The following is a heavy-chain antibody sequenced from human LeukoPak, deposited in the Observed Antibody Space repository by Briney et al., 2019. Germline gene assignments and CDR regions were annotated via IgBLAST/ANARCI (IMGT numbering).Heavy chain of an antibody. CDR2: IVVGSGNT. V-gene: IGHV1-58*01. Sequence: GTSVKVSCKASGFTFTSSAVQWVRQARGQRLEWIGWIVVGSGNTNYAQKFQERATIARDMSTSTAYMELSSLRSEDTAVYYCAAASDYGDYGYFDLWGRGTLVTVSS. CDR3: AAASDYGDYGYFDL. D-gene: IGHD4-17*01. CDR1: GFTFTSSA. J-gene: IGHJ2*01.